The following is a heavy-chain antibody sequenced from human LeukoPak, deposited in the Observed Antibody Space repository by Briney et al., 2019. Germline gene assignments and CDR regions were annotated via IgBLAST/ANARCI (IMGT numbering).Heavy chain of an antibody. Sequence: GGSLRLSCAASGFTFSNHWMHWVRQAPGKGLEWVALIWYDGSNEYYADSVKGRFTISRDNSKNTLFLQMDSLRAEDTAVHYCARDRRYSSGWYGYFDYWGQGTLVTVSS. CDR2: IWYDGSNE. V-gene: IGHV3-33*08. CDR3: ARDRRYSSGWYGYFDY. J-gene: IGHJ4*02. CDR1: GFTFSNHW. D-gene: IGHD6-19*01.